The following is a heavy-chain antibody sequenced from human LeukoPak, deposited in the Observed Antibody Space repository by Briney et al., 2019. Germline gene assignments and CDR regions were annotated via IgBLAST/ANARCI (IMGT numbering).Heavy chain of an antibody. CDR3: TRGLTTYYDY. V-gene: IGHV3-33*08. CDR1: GFTFTTYG. J-gene: IGHJ4*02. D-gene: IGHD4/OR15-4a*01. Sequence: PGTSLRLSCAASGFTFTTYGFHWVRQAPGKGLEWVAVIWSDGSHKFYTDSVKGRFTISRDNSENTLYLQMSSLRVEDTAVYYCTRGLTTYYDYWGQGTLVTVSS. CDR2: IWSDGSHK.